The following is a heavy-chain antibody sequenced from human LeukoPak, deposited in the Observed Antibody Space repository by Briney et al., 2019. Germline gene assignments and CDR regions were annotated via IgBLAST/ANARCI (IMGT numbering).Heavy chain of an antibody. V-gene: IGHV1-2*02. D-gene: IGHD2-8*01. CDR2: INPNSGGT. CDR3: ARVLAVRRCRWFDP. J-gene: IGHJ5*02. CDR1: GYTFTGYY. Sequence: ASAKVSCKASGYTFTGYYMHWVRQAPGQGLEWMGWINPNSGGTNYAQKFQGRVTMTRDTSISTAYMELSRLRSDDTAVYYCARVLAVRRCRWFDPWGQGTLVTVSS.